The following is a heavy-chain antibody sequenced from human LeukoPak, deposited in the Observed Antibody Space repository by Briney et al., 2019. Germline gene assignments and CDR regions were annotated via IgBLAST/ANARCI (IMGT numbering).Heavy chain of an antibody. CDR1: GGTFSSYA. CDR2: IIPIFGTA. CDR3: ASRNRVDTAMSADY. J-gene: IGHJ4*02. V-gene: IGHV1-69*13. D-gene: IGHD5-18*01. Sequence: GASVKVSCKASGGTFSSYAISWVRQAPGQGLEWMGGIIPIFGTANYAQKFQGRVTITADESTSTAYMELSSLRSEDTAEYYCASRNRVDTAMSADYWGQGTLVTVSS.